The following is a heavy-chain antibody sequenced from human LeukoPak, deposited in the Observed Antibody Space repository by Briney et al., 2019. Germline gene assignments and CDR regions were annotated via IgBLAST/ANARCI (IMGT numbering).Heavy chain of an antibody. J-gene: IGHJ5*02. CDR2: IIPIFGTA. V-gene: IGHV1-69*13. Sequence: SVNVSCKASGGTFSSYAISWVRQTPGQGLEWMGGIIPIFGTANYAQKFQGRVTITADESTSTAYMELSSLRSEDTAVYYCATATSGIYNWFDPWGQGTLVTVSS. CDR1: GGTFSSYA. CDR3: ATATSGIYNWFDP. D-gene: IGHD1-26*01.